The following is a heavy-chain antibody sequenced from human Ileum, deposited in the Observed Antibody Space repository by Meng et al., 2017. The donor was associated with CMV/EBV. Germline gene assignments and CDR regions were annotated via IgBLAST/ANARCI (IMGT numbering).Heavy chain of an antibody. D-gene: IGHD3-22*01. CDR1: GFSFDDYG. CDR3: AREDPDYYDSSGYYTL. Sequence: SGFSFDDYGMTWVRQTPEKGLGWVSGINWNGAGTGYAESMKGRFFSSRDNAKNSLYLQMNSLRAEDTALYYCAREDPDYYDSSGYYTLWGQGTLVTVSS. V-gene: IGHV3-20*03. J-gene: IGHJ4*02. CDR2: INWNGAGT.